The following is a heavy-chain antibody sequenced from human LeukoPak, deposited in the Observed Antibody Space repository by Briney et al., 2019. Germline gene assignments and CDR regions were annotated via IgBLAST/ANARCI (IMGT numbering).Heavy chain of an antibody. CDR1: GGSISSGGYY. V-gene: IGHV4-31*03. Sequence: SETLSLTCSVSGGSISSGGYYWSWIRQHPGKGLEWIGYIYYSGSTYYNPSLKSRVTISVDTSKNQFSLKLSSVTAADTAVYYCARASGPREYYYGSGILFDYWGQGTLVTVSS. CDR3: ARASGPREYYYGSGILFDY. J-gene: IGHJ4*02. CDR2: IYYSGST. D-gene: IGHD3-10*01.